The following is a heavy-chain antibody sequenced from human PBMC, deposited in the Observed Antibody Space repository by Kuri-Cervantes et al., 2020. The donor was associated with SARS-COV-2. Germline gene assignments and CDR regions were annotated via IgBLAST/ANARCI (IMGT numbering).Heavy chain of an antibody. CDR3: ARVGYDFWSGYDFDY. V-gene: IGHV1-18*01. Sequence: ASVKVSCKASGYTFTSYGISWVRQAPGQGLEWMGWISAYNGNTNYAQKLQGRVTMTTDTSTSTAYMELSSLRSEDTAVYYCARVGYDFWSGYDFDYWGQGTLVTVSS. CDR1: GYTFTSYG. D-gene: IGHD3-3*01. CDR2: ISAYNGNT. J-gene: IGHJ4*02.